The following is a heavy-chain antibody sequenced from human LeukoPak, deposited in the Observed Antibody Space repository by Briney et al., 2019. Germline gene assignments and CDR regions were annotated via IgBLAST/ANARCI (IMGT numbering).Heavy chain of an antibody. CDR2: INNSGST. J-gene: IGHJ4*02. Sequence: SETLSLTCTVSGGSISIYYWSWIRQPPGKGLEWIGYINNSGSTNYNPSLRSRVTISVDTSKNQFSLKLNSVTAADTAVYYCVRDRELTYWSQGTLVTVSS. CDR1: GGSISIYY. D-gene: IGHD1-26*01. CDR3: VRDRELTY. V-gene: IGHV4-59*01.